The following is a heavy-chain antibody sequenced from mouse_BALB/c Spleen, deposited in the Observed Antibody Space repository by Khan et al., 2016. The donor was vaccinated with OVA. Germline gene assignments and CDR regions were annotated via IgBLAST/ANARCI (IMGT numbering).Heavy chain of an antibody. V-gene: IGHV1-4*01. CDR2: INPSSAYT. Sequence: VQLQESGAELARPGASVKMSCKASGYTFTSYTIHWIKQRPGQGLEWIGSINPSSAYTNYNQKFKDKATLTADKSSTTAYMQLSSLTSDDAADYYCARDGAYYRNDGWFAYWGQGTLVTVSA. J-gene: IGHJ3*01. CDR1: GYTFTSYT. D-gene: IGHD2-14*01. CDR3: ARDGAYYRNDGWFAY.